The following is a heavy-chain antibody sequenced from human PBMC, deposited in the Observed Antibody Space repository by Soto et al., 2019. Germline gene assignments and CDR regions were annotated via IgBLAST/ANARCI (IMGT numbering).Heavy chain of an antibody. V-gene: IGHV1-69*06. Sequence: GASVKVSCKASGGTLSSYAISWVRQAPGQGLEWMGGIIPIFGTANYAQKFQGRVTITADKSTSTAYMELSSLRSEDTAVYYCARLWFGDHVAAFDIWGQGTMVTVSS. D-gene: IGHD3-10*01. CDR3: ARLWFGDHVAAFDI. CDR1: GGTLSSYA. CDR2: IIPIFGTA. J-gene: IGHJ3*02.